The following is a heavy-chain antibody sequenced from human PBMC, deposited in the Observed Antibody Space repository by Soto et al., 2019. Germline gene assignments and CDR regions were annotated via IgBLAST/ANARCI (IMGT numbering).Heavy chain of an antibody. CDR1: GFIFNHYG. Sequence: EVQLLESGGGLIQPGGSLRLSCAASGFIFNHYGMSWVRQAPGKGLEWVSDISGSADITWYADSVKGRFTISRDNSENTLCLQANSLRAEDTAVYFCAKSCSGAYCSYFDYWGQGTLVTVSS. V-gene: IGHV3-23*01. CDR3: AKSCSGAYCSYFDY. CDR2: ISGSADIT. J-gene: IGHJ4*02. D-gene: IGHD2-15*01.